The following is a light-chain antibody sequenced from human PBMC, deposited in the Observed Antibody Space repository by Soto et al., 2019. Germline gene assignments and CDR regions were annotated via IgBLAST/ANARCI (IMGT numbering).Light chain of an antibody. Sequence: QLVLTQSPSASASLGASVKLTCTLSSGHTTYAIAWHQQQPEKGPRYLMKVASYGSHRKGDGIPDRFSGSSSGAERYLTISSLQSEDEADYYCQTWGTGIRVFGGGTKLTVL. J-gene: IGLJ2*01. CDR3: QTWGTGIRV. CDR2: VASYGSH. V-gene: IGLV4-69*01. CDR1: SGHTTYA.